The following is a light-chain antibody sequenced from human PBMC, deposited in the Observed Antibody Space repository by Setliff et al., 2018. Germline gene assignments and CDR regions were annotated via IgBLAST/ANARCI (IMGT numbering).Light chain of an antibody. CDR2: GNS. V-gene: IGLV1-40*01. Sequence: QSALTQPPSVSGAPGQRVTISCTGSSSNIGAGYDVHWYQQLPGTAPKLLIYGNSNRPSGVPDRFSGSKSGTSASLAITGLQAEDEADYYCSSYAGSNNPYVFGTGTKVTVL. J-gene: IGLJ1*01. CDR1: SSNIGAGYD. CDR3: SSYAGSNNPYV.